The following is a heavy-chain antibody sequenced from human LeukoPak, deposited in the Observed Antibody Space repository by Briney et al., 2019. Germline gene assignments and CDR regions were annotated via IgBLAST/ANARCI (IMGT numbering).Heavy chain of an antibody. CDR3: AREGSVRGYFQH. J-gene: IGHJ1*01. CDR1: GGSISSGGYS. Sequence: TSETLSLTCAVSGGSISSGGYSWSWIRQPPGKGLEWIGYIYHSGSTYYNPSLKSRVTISVDRSKNQFSLKLSSVTPEDTAVYYCAREGSVRGYFQHWGQGTLVTVSS. D-gene: IGHD1-26*01. CDR2: IYHSGST. V-gene: IGHV4-30-2*01.